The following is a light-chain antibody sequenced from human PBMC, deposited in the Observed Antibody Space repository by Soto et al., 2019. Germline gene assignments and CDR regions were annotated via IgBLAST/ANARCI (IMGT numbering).Light chain of an antibody. CDR2: DVT. CDR3: SSYTTSSTWV. V-gene: IGLV2-14*01. CDR1: SSDVGGYNY. J-gene: IGLJ3*02. Sequence: QSALTQPASVSGSPRQSITISCTGTSSDVGGYNYVSWYQQHPGKAPKLMIYDVTNRPSGVSSRFSGSKSGNTASLTISGLQAEDEADYYCSSYTTSSTWVFGGGTKLTVL.